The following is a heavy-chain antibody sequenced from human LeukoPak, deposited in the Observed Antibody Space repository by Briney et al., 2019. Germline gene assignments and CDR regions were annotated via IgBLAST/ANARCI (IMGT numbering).Heavy chain of an antibody. CDR1: GVSITTYY. CDR2: IYYSGNT. D-gene: IGHD2-2*02. V-gene: IGHV4-59*01. CDR3: ARAYTSWSFDY. Sequence: NPSETLSLTCTVSGVSITTYYWSWIRQPPGKGLEWIGFIYYSGNTNYNPSLKSRVTISVDTSKNQFSLKLSSVTAADTAVYYCARAYTSWSFDYWGQGTLVTVSS. J-gene: IGHJ4*02.